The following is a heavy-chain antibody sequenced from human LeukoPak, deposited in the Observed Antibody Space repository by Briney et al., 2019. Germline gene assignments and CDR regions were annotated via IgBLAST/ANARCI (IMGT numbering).Heavy chain of an antibody. V-gene: IGHV3-66*02. D-gene: IGHD3-3*01. Sequence: GGSLRLSCAASGFTVSSNYMSWVRQAPGKGLEWVSVIYSGGSTYYADSVKGRFTISRDNSKNTLYLQMNSLRAEDTAVYYCAGGRSRGYDFWSGYWTPRVYWGQGTLVTVSS. CDR1: GFTVSSNY. J-gene: IGHJ4*02. CDR2: IYSGGST. CDR3: AGGRSRGYDFWSGYWTPRVY.